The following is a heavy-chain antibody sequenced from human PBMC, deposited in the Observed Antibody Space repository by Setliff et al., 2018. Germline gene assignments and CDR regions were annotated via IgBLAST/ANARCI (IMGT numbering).Heavy chain of an antibody. V-gene: IGHV4-39*01. CDR1: GASITNINYY. CDR2: IFYSGRT. D-gene: IGHD3-16*01. J-gene: IGHJ4*02. CDR3: ARLPNYVWGSPVDY. Sequence: ETLSLTCTVSGASITNINYYWGLIRQPPGKGLEWIGSIFYSGRTFYNPSLKGRVTISVDTSKNQFSLTLSSVTAADTAVYYCARLPNYVWGSPVDYWGQGTLVTVSS.